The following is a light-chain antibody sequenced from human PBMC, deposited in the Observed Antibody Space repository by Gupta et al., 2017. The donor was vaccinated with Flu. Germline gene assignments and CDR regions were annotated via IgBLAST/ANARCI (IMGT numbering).Light chain of an antibody. CDR3: QQHVTTPPVT. V-gene: IGKV1-39*01. CDR1: QRIDSF. Sequence: SSPPSSAGERVTITCRGSQRIDSFLKWYQQKPGKAPNLLVYAASNLHSGVPSRFIGSGSGTDYTLTIDSLQPEDLATYYCQQHVTTPPVTFGGGTKVEIK. CDR2: AAS. J-gene: IGKJ4*01.